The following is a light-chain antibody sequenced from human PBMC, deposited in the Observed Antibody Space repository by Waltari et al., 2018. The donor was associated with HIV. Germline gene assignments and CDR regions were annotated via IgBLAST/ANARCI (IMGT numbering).Light chain of an antibody. CDR2: GAS. CDR1: QSVNNNY. V-gene: IGKV3-20*01. Sequence: EIVFTQSPGTLSLSPGERATLSCRASQSVNNNYLAWYQQKPGQAPRLLIYGASSGATGIPDRFSGSGSGTDFTLTISRLEPEDYAVYYCQQYGRSLTFGGGTKVEIK. CDR3: QQYGRSLT. J-gene: IGKJ4*01.